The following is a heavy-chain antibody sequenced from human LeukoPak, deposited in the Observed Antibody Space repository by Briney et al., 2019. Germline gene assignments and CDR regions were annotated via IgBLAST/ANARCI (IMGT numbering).Heavy chain of an antibody. CDR3: ASQFYYGSGAAYFMDV. Sequence: PSETLSLTCTVSGDSISSRYWTWIRQPPGKGLEWIGCIFYGGSTKYSPSLTGRVTISVDTSKNQFSLKLTSVTAADTAVCYCASQFYYGSGAAYFMDVWGKGTTVTVSS. CDR1: GDSISSRY. D-gene: IGHD3-10*01. V-gene: IGHV4-59*11. J-gene: IGHJ6*03. CDR2: IFYGGST.